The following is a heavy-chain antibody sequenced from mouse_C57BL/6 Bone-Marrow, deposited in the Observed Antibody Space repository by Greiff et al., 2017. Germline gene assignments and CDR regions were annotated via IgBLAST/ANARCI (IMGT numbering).Heavy chain of an antibody. D-gene: IGHD1-1*01. CDR3: ARNHYGSSWGFAY. CDR2: INPNYGTT. J-gene: IGHJ3*01. Sequence: EVQLKESGPELVKPGASVKISCKASGYSFTDYNMNWVKQSNGKSLEWIGVINPNYGTTSYNQKFKGKATLTVDQSSSTAYMQLNSLTSEDSAVYYCARNHYGSSWGFAYWGQGTLVTVSA. V-gene: IGHV1-39*01. CDR1: GYSFTDYN.